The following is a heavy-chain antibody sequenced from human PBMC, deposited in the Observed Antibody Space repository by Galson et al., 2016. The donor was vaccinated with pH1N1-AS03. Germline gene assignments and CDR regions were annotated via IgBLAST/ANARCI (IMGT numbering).Heavy chain of an antibody. V-gene: IGHV3-48*02. D-gene: IGHD2-21*02. CDR1: AFPLRNYA. CDR3: ARIVTMSDFDS. Sequence: LRLSCAASAFPLRNYALRWVRQAPGKGLEWVSYISSRGDSIYYADSVKGRFSISRDNAKESLYLQMNSLRDEDTGVYYCARIVTMSDFDSWGQGTLVTVSS. CDR2: ISSRGDSI. J-gene: IGHJ4*02.